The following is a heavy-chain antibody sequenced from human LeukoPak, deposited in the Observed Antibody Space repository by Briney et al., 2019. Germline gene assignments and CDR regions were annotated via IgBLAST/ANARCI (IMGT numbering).Heavy chain of an antibody. D-gene: IGHD5-24*01. CDR1: GLTFSTYA. V-gene: IGHV3-21*01. CDR3: VRGDGRDY. CDR2: LSSSGSAV. Sequence: GGSLRLSCAASGLTFSTYAMHWVRQAPGKGLEWVSSLSSSGSAVFYADSVKGRFTISRDNTKNSLYLQMSSLRAEDTAVYYCVRGDGRDYWGQGTLVTVSS. J-gene: IGHJ4*02.